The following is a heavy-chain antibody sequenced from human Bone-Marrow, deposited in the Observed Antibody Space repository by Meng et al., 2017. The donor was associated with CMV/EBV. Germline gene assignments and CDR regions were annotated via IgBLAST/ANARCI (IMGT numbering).Heavy chain of an antibody. CDR3: AREGVKCTSTCCHGYYYYGMDV. CDR2: ILPILGIA. J-gene: IGHJ6*02. D-gene: IGHD2-2*01. V-gene: IGHV1-69*10. Sequence: SVKVSCKASGGTFSNFAISWVRQAPGQGLEWMGGILPILGIANYAQKLRGRVTITADKSTSTAYMELSSLRSDETAVYYCAREGVKCTSTCCHGYYYYGMDVWGQGTTVTVSS. CDR1: GGTFSNFA.